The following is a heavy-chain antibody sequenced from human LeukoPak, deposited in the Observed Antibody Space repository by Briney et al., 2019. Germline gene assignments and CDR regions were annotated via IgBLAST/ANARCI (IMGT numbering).Heavy chain of an antibody. CDR3: ARETYSGNQRGFDY. CDR2: VYYSGST. J-gene: IGHJ4*02. V-gene: IGHV4-30-4*01. CDR1: GGSINSGDYY. Sequence: PPQTLSLTCTVSGGSINSGDYYWSWIRQPPGTGLEWIGYVYYSGSTYYNPSLKSRVTISVDTPKNQFSLKLSSVTAADTAFYYCARETYSGNQRGFDYWDQGTLVTVSS. D-gene: IGHD1-26*01.